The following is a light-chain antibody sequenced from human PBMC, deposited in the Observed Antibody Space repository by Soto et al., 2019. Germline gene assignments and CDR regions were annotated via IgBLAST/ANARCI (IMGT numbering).Light chain of an antibody. V-gene: IGLV1-44*01. J-gene: IGLJ1*01. CDR1: SSNIGAGYD. CDR3: AAWDDSLNGHYV. CDR2: SNN. Sequence: QSVLTQPPSVSGAPGQRVTISCTGSSSNIGAGYDVHWYQQLPGTAPKLLIYSNNQRPSGVPDRFSGSKSGTSASLAISGLQSEDEADYYSAAWDDSLNGHYVFGTGTKLTV.